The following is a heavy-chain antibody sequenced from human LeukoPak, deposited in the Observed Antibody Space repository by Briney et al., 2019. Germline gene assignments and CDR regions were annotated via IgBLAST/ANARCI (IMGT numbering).Heavy chain of an antibody. V-gene: IGHV3-21*01. D-gene: IGHD5-12*01. J-gene: IGHJ3*02. CDR3: ARPREATIDDAFDI. CDR1: GFTFSSYS. CDR2: ISSSSSYI. Sequence: GGSLRLSCAASGFTFSSYSMNWVCQAPGKGLEWVSSISSSSSYIYYADSVKGRFTISRDNAKNSLYLQMNGLRAEDTAVYYCARPREATIDDAFDIWGQGTMVTVSS.